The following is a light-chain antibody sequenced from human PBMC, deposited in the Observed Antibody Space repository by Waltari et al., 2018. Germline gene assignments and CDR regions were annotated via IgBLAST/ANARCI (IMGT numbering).Light chain of an antibody. V-gene: IGKV1-39*01. Sequence: DIQMTQSPSSLSASVGDRVTITCRASQSIGYYLTWYQQKAGRAPKLLIHTTSSLQSGAPSRFSGSGSGTDFTLTIGSLQPEDSATYYCQQSYGLPWTFGGGTKVEIK. CDR1: QSIGYY. CDR3: QQSYGLPWT. CDR2: TTS. J-gene: IGKJ4*02.